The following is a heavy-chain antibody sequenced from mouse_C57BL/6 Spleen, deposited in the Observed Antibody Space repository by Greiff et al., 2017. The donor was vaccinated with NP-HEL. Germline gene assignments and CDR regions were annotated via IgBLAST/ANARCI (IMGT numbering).Heavy chain of an antibody. CDR3: ARGEGWLSPFDY. V-gene: IGHV1-64*01. D-gene: IGHD2-3*01. CDR1: GYTFTSYW. Sequence: QVQLQQPGAELVKPGASVKLSCKASGYTFTSYWMHWVKQRPGQGLEWIGMIHPNSGSTNYNEKFKSKATLTVDKSSSTAYMQLSSLTSEYSAVYYCARGEGWLSPFDYWGQGTTLTVSS. J-gene: IGHJ2*01. CDR2: IHPNSGST.